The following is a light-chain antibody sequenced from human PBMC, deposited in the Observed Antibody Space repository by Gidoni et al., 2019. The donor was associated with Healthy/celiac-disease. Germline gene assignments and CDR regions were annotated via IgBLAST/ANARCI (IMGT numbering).Light chain of an antibody. CDR1: QDISNY. CDR3: QQYDNRPPT. V-gene: IGKV1-33*01. CDR2: DAS. J-gene: IGKJ3*01. Sequence: DIPMPQSPSSLSTSVGDRVTITCQASQDISNYLNWYQQKPGKAPKLLIYDASNLETGVPSRFSGSGSGTDFTFTISSLQPEDIATYYCQQYDNRPPTFGPGTKVDSK.